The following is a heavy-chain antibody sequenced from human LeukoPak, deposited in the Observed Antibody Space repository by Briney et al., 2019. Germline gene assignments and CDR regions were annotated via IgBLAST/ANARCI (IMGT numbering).Heavy chain of an antibody. CDR2: IAYSGST. V-gene: IGHV4-39*01. J-gene: IGHJ5*02. Sequence: SETLSLTCTVSGGSVCSSTYYWGWIRQPPGKGLEWIASIAYSGSTYNPSLNSRVTISVDTSKNQFSLKLSSVTAADTAVYYCARLGFCTSTSCPWGQGTLVTVSS. D-gene: IGHD2-2*01. CDR3: ARLGFCTSTSCP. CDR1: GGSVCSSTYY.